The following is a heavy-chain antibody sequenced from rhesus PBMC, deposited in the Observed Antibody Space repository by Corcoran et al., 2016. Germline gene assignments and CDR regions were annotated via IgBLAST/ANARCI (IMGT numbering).Heavy chain of an antibody. D-gene: IGHD1-1*01. V-gene: IGHV4S12*01. CDR3: ARDPSSTFDY. J-gene: IGHJ4*01. CDR2: IYSNSQST. CDR1: GGTISSGYCY. Sequence: QVQLQELGPGVVKPSETLSITCAVSGGTISSGYCYWSWSRRPPGKALEWIGGIYSNSQSTNYHPSLAIRVTISQDASKNQFSLKLDSVTATDTAVYYCARDPSSTFDYWGQGVLVTVSS.